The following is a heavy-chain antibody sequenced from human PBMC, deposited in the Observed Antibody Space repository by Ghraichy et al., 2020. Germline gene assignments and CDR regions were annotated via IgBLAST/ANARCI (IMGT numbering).Heavy chain of an antibody. Sequence: ASVKVSCKASGYTFTSYGISWVRQAPGQGLEWMGWISAYNGNTNYAQKLQGRVTMTTDTSTSTAYMELRSLRSDDTAVYYCARGSGSSWYPMTYYYYYYGMDVWGQGTTVTVSS. D-gene: IGHD6-13*01. CDR1: GYTFTSYG. V-gene: IGHV1-18*01. CDR2: ISAYNGNT. CDR3: ARGSGSSWYPMTYYYYYYGMDV. J-gene: IGHJ6*02.